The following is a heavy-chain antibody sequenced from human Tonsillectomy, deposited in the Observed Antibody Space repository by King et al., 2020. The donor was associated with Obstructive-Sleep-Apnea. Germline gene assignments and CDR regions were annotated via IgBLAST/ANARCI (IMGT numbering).Heavy chain of an antibody. CDR3: AKAPSSRSSGWYPYYFDY. D-gene: IGHD6-19*01. V-gene: IGHV3-23*04. CDR1: GFTFSSYA. CDR2: ISGSGGST. J-gene: IGHJ4*02. Sequence: VQLVESGGGLVQPGGSLRLSCAASGFTFSSYAMSWVRQAPGKGLEWVSAISGSGGSTYYADSVKGRFTISRDNSKNTLYLQMNRLRAEDTAVYYCAKAPSSRSSGWYPYYFDYWGQGPLVTVSS.